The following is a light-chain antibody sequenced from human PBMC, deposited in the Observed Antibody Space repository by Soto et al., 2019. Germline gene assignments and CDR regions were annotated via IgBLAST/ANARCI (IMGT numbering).Light chain of an antibody. CDR2: AAS. CDR1: QAISSY. V-gene: IGKV1-9*01. CDR3: QQLNSYPWT. J-gene: IGKJ1*01. Sequence: DIQLTQSPSFLSASVGDRVTITCRASQAISSYLAWFQQRPGKAPKVLIYAASTLQSGVPSRFRGSASGTEFTLTISSLQPEEFATYFCQQLNSYPWTFGQGTKVEIK.